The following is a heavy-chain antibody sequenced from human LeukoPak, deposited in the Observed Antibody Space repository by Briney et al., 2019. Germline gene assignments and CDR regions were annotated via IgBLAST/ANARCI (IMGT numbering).Heavy chain of an antibody. V-gene: IGHV4-61*02. CDR3: ARDLRAGCFDY. CDR1: GGSISSGSYY. J-gene: IGHJ4*02. CDR2: IYSSGST. D-gene: IGHD6-19*01. Sequence: SETLSLTCTVSGGSISSGSYYWSWIRQPAGKGLEWIGRIYSSGSTNYNPSLKSRVTISVDTSKNQFSLRLSSVTAADTAVYYCARDLRAGCFDYWGQGTLVTVSS.